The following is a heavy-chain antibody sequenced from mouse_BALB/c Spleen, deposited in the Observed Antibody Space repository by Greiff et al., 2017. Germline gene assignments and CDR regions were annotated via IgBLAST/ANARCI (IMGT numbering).Heavy chain of an antibody. J-gene: IGHJ4*01. Sequence: EVMLVESGAELVRPGALVKLSCKASGFNIKDYYMHWVKQRPEQGLEWIGWIDPENGNTIYDPKFQGKASITADTSSNTAYLQLSSLTSEDTAVYYCARSRGTTVVRANYAMDYWGQGTSVTVSS. CDR1: GFNIKDYY. CDR2: IDPENGNT. V-gene: IGHV14-1*02. CDR3: ARSRGTTVVRANYAMDY. D-gene: IGHD1-1*01.